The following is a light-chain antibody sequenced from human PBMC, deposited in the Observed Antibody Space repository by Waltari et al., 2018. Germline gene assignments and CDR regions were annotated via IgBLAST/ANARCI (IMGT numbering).Light chain of an antibody. CDR1: QSVSRT. J-gene: IGKJ1*01. V-gene: IGKV3-20*01. CDR2: DAS. Sequence: EIVFTQSPGPLSSSPGERATLSCRASQSVSRTLAWYQQKPGQAPRLLIYDASSRATGIPDRFSGSGSGTDFSLTISRLEPEDFAVYYCQKYGTLPATFGQGTKVEIK. CDR3: QKYGTLPAT.